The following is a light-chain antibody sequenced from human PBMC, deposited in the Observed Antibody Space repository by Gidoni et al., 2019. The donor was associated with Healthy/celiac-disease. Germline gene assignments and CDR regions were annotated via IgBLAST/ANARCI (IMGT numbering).Light chain of an antibody. CDR2: YDD. V-gene: IGLV1-36*01. Sequence: QSVLTQPPSVSEAPRQRVTISRSGSSSNIGNNAVNWYQQLPGKAPTLLIYYDDLLPSGVSDRFSGSKPGTSASLAISGLQSEDEADYYCAAWDDSLNGVVFGGGTKLTVL. CDR3: AAWDDSLNGVV. J-gene: IGLJ2*01. CDR1: SSNIGNNA.